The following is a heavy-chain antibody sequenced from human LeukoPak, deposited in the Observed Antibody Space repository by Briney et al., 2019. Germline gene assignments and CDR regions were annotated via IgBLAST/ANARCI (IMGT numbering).Heavy chain of an antibody. J-gene: IGHJ5*02. V-gene: IGHV4-61*02. CDR2: IYTSSST. CDR3: ARAGIVVVPAAFDP. Sequence: SETLSLTCTVSGVSISSGSYYWIWIPQPAGKGLEWIMRIYTSSSTNYNPSLKSRVTISVDTSKTQFSLKMSSVTAADTAVYYCARAGIVVVPAAFDPWGQGTLVTVSS. CDR1: GVSISSGSYY. D-gene: IGHD2-2*01.